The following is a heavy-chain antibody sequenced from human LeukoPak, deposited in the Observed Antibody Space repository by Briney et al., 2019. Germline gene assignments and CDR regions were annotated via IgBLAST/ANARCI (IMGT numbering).Heavy chain of an antibody. Sequence: GGSLRLSCAASGFTFSSYAMSWVRQAPGKGLEWVAVISYDGSNKYYADSVKGRFTISRDNSKNTLYLQMNSLRAEDTAVYYCAREKRSYQLPANYMDVWGKGTTVTVSS. CDR2: ISYDGSNK. CDR3: AREKRSYQLPANYMDV. J-gene: IGHJ6*03. D-gene: IGHD2-2*01. CDR1: GFTFSSYA. V-gene: IGHV3-30-3*01.